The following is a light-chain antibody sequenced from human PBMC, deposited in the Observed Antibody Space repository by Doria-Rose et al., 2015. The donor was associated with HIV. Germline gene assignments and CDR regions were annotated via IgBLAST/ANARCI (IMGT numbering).Light chain of an antibody. CDR2: DGS. CDR3: HQYGTSWT. V-gene: IGKV3-20*01. CDR1: QSFSSTY. Sequence: TQSPGTLSLSPGERATLSCRASQSFSSTYLAWYRQKPGQAPSLLIYDGSTRATGISDRFSASGSGTDFTLTINRLEPEDFALYYCHQYGTSWTFGQGTKVEI. J-gene: IGKJ1*01.